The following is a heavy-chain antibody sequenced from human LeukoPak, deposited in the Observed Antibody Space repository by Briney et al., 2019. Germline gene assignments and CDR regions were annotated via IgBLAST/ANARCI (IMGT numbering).Heavy chain of an antibody. Sequence: PGGSLRLSCAASGFTVSGTYMSCVRQAPGKGLEWVSVIYSAGDTFSADSVKGRFTISRDNSKNTVYLQMNSLRAEDTAVYYCAREGATDYGDYLRYWGQGTLVTVSS. V-gene: IGHV3-53*01. CDR3: AREGATDYGDYLRY. CDR1: GFTVSGTY. CDR2: IYSAGDT. J-gene: IGHJ4*02. D-gene: IGHD4-17*01.